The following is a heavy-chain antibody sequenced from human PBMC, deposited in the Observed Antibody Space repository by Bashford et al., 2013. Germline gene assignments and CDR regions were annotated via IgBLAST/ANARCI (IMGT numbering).Heavy chain of an antibody. Sequence: VRQAPGKGLEWVANMRQDGSEENYVDSVKGRFTISRDNAKNSLYLQMNSLRVEDTAVYYCARARYSGRYGDYWGQGPRSPSPQ. J-gene: IGHJ4*02. CDR2: MRQDGSEE. D-gene: IGHD1-26*01. CDR3: ARARYSGRYGDY. V-gene: IGHV3-7*01.